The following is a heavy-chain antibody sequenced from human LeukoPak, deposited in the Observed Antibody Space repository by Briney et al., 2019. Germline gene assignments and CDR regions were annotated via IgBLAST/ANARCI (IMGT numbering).Heavy chain of an antibody. D-gene: IGHD2-2*01. CDR1: GDTFTSDY. V-gene: IGHV1-46*01. Sequence: GASVKVSCKASGDTFTSDYMHWVRQAPGQGLEWRGIINPIGVSQRSARKFQGRVTMTRDTSKSTVYMELSSLRSEDTAVYYCAREHDIPYCSSTSCFYGMDVWGQGPTVSVSS. CDR2: INPIGVSQ. CDR3: AREHDIPYCSSTSCFYGMDV. J-gene: IGHJ6*02.